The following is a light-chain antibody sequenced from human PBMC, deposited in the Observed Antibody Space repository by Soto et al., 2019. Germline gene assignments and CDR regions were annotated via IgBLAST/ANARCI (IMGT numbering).Light chain of an antibody. V-gene: IGLV1-40*01. J-gene: IGLJ2*01. CDR1: SSNIGAGYD. CDR2: NNH. CDR3: SSYRSGNTLVV. Sequence: QSVLTQPPSVSGAPGQSVTISCTGTSSNIGAGYDIHWYQQPPGTAPKLVIYNNHNRPSGVPDRFSGSKSGTSGSLAITGLQAEDEADYYCSSYRSGNTLVVFGGGTKLTVL.